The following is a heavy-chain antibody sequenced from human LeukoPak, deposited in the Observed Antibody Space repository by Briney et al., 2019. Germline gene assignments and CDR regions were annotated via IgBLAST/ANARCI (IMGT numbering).Heavy chain of an antibody. CDR2: INSDGSST. V-gene: IGHV3-74*01. CDR1: GFTFSSYW. D-gene: IGHD3-9*01. CDR3: ARDKRKADLLTSYGMDV. Sequence: GGSLRLSCAASGFTFSSYWMHWVRQAPGKGLVWVSRINSDGSSTNYADSVKGRFTFPRDNSKNTLYLQMNSLRVEDTAVYYCARDKRKADLLTSYGMDVWGQGTTVTVSS. J-gene: IGHJ6*02.